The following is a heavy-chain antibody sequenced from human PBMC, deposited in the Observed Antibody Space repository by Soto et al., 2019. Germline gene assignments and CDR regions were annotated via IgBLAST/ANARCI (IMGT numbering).Heavy chain of an antibody. CDR1: GFTFSSYS. CDR3: AKYYYDSSGYCDY. CDR2: IWSHGRNE. J-gene: IGHJ4*02. D-gene: IGHD3-22*01. V-gene: IGHV3-33*06. Sequence: PGGSLRLSCAASGFTFSSYSMHWVRQAPGKGLEWVAAIWSHGRNEYYADSVKGRFTISRDNSKNTLYLQMNSLRAEDTAVYYCAKYYYDSSGYCDYWGQGTLVTVSS.